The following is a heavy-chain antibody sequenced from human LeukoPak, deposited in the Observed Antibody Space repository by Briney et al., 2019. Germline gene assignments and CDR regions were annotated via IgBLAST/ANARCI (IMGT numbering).Heavy chain of an antibody. CDR1: GGSINSSSYY. D-gene: IGHD3-22*01. CDR3: ASENYYDSSAIG. Sequence: SETLSLTCTVSGGSINSSSYYWGWIRQPPGKGLEWIGSIFYSGNTYDNPSLKSRVTISVDTSKNQFSLKLSSVTAADTAVYYCASENYYDSSAIGWGQGTLVTVSS. V-gene: IGHV4-39*01. J-gene: IGHJ4*02. CDR2: IFYSGNT.